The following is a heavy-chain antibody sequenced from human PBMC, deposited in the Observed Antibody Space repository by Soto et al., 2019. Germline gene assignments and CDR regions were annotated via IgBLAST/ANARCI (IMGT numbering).Heavy chain of an antibody. CDR3: ARSYSGSYYPEYFQH. D-gene: IGHD1-26*01. CDR2: IYTSGST. V-gene: IGHV4-4*07. CDR1: GGSISSYY. J-gene: IGHJ1*01. Sequence: SETLSLTCTVSGGSISSYYWSWIRQPAGKGLEWIGRIYTSGSTNYNPSLKSRVNMSVDTSKNQFSLKLRSVTAADTAVYYCARSYSGSYYPEYFQHGGQGTLVTVSS.